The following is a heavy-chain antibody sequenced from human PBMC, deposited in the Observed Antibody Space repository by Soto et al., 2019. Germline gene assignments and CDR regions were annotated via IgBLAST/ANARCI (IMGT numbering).Heavy chain of an antibody. CDR3: AKNPENYYYGMDV. CDR2: IIPIFGTA. CDR1: GGTFSSYA. Sequence: QVQLVQSGAEVKKPGSSVKVSCKASGGTFSSYAISWVRQAPGQGLEWMGGIIPIFGTADYAQKFQGRVTXTXDXPTSTAYVELSSLRSEDTAVYYCAKNPENYYYGMDVWGQGTTVTVSS. J-gene: IGHJ6*02. V-gene: IGHV1-69*05.